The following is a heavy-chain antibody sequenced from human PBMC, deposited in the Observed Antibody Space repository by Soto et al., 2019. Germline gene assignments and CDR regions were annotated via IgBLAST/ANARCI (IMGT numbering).Heavy chain of an antibody. V-gene: IGHV1-69*01. CDR1: GGTFSGYA. D-gene: IGHD1-20*01. CDR3: ARDPRSITGTTSSEDFQH. CDR2: IVPLLGIT. J-gene: IGHJ1*01. Sequence: QAQLMQSGAEVKKPGSSVKVSCKASGGTFSGYAISWVRQAPGQGLEWMGGIVPLLGITNYAQKFKGRITIAADESTGTAYMDLRSLRSEDTAVYYCARDPRSITGTTSSEDFQHWGQGTLVSVSS.